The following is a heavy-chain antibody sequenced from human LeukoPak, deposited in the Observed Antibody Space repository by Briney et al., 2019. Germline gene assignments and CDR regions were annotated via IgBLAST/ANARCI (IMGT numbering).Heavy chain of an antibody. D-gene: IGHD3-3*01. CDR1: GGSISSYY. Sequence: KPSETLSLICTVSGGSISSYYWSWIRQPPGKRLEWIGYIHYSGSTNHNPSLKSRVTMSIDTSDNHFSLKLSSVTAADTAVYYCARGSPDFWSGYYIGGWGQGTLVTVSS. V-gene: IGHV4-59*01. J-gene: IGHJ4*02. CDR2: IHYSGST. CDR3: ARGSPDFWSGYYIGG.